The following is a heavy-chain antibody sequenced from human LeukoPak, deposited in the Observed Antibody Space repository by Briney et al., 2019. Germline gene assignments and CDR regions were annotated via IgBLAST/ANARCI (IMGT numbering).Heavy chain of an antibody. V-gene: IGHV3-69-1*01. J-gene: IGHJ3*02. Sequence: GGPLRLSCAASGFTFSSYSMNWVRQAPGKGLEWVATMTSSSTIYYADSVKGRFTISRDNAKNSLFLQMNSLRDEDTAVYSCARAQTMLWEFDAFDIWGRGTKVTVSS. CDR2: MTSSSTI. CDR1: GFTFSSYS. D-gene: IGHD3-10*01. CDR3: ARAQTMLWEFDAFDI.